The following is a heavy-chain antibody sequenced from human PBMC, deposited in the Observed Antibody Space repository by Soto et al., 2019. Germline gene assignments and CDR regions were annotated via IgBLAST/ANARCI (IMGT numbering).Heavy chain of an antibody. V-gene: IGHV1-46*03. CDR2: INPSGGST. J-gene: IGHJ4*02. CDR1: GYTFTSYY. D-gene: IGHD6-19*01. Sequence: QVQLVQSGAEVKKPGASVKVSCKASGYTFTSYYMHWVRQAPGQGLEWMGIINPSGGSTSYAQKFQGRVTMTRDTSTSTVYMELSSLRSEDTAVYYCARTPLAVAGAYYFDYWGQGTLVTVSS. CDR3: ARTPLAVAGAYYFDY.